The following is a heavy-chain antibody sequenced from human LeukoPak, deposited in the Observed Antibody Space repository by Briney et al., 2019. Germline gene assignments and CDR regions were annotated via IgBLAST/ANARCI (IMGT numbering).Heavy chain of an antibody. CDR2: ISAYNGNT. Sequence: ASVKVSCKASGYTFTSYGISWVRQAPGQGLEWMGWISAYNGNTNYAQKLQGRVAMTTDTSTSTAYMELRSLRSDDTAVYYCARGYYYDSSGSQEYYYGMDVWGQGTTVTVSS. CDR1: GYTFTSYG. V-gene: IGHV1-18*04. J-gene: IGHJ6*02. CDR3: ARGYYYDSSGSQEYYYGMDV. D-gene: IGHD3-22*01.